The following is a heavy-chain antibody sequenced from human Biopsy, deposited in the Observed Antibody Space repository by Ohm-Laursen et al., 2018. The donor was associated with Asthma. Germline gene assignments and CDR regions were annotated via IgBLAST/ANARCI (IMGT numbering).Heavy chain of an antibody. Sequence: SLRLSCTASGFTFSKNGMHWVRQAPGKGLEWVALIWNDGNKNYYADSVKGRFTISRDNSKNMLYLQMNSLRAEDTAVYFCARGIYDMDVRGQGTTVTVSS. CDR3: ARGIYDMDV. CDR1: GFTFSKNG. J-gene: IGHJ6*02. CDR2: IWNDGNKN. V-gene: IGHV3-33*01.